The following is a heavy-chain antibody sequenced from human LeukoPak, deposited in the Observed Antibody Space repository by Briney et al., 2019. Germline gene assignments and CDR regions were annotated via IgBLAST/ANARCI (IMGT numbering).Heavy chain of an antibody. CDR2: ISAYNGNP. D-gene: IGHD3-16*02. V-gene: IGHV1-18*01. CDR1: VYRFPSYG. J-gene: IGHJ4*02. CDR3: ARVVITLGGIIGYYDF. Sequence: ASVTVSFTASVYRFPSYGITWVRQAPGQGLEWMGWISAYNGNPKYAQKLQGRITVTTDTSTTTAYMELRSLRSDDTAVYYCARVVITLGGIIGYYDFWGQGTLVTVST.